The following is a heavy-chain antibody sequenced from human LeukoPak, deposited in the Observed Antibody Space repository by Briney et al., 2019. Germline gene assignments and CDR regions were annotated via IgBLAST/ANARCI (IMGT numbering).Heavy chain of an antibody. Sequence: TSETLSLTCTVSGVSISSSSYYWDWIRQPPGKGLEWIGNIYYSGSTYYNPSLKSRVTISVDTSKNQFSLKLSSVTATDTAVYYCARRIAAAALDYWGQGTLVTVSS. CDR3: ARRIAAAALDY. D-gene: IGHD6-13*01. CDR1: GVSISSSSYY. CDR2: IYYSGST. V-gene: IGHV4-39*01. J-gene: IGHJ4*02.